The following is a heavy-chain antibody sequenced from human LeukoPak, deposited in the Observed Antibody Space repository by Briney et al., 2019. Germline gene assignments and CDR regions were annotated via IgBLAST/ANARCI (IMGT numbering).Heavy chain of an antibody. J-gene: IGHJ4*02. CDR2: ISSSSYI. CDR1: GFTFSSYS. Sequence: GGSLRLSCAASGFTFSSYSMNWVRQAPGKGLEWVSSISSSSYIYYADSVKGRFTISRDNAKNSLYLQMNSPRAEDTAVYYCARDAYGDYSHSDYWGQGTLVTVSS. D-gene: IGHD4-17*01. V-gene: IGHV3-21*01. CDR3: ARDAYGDYSHSDY.